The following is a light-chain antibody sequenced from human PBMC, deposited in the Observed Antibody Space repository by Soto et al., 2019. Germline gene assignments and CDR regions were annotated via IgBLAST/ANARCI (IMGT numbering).Light chain of an antibody. V-gene: IGLV3-1*01. CDR1: KLGDKN. J-gene: IGLJ2*01. CDR2: QDI. CDR3: QEWDINTMV. Sequence: SYELTQPPSVSVSPGQTASITCSGDKLGDKNASWYQQKPGQSPVLVIYQDIRRPSGIAERFSGSSSGNTATLTISGTQAMDEADYYCQEWDINTMVFGGGTKLTVL.